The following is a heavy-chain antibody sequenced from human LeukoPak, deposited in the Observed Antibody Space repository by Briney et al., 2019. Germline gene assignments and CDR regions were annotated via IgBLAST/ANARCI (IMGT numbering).Heavy chain of an antibody. Sequence: SETLSLTCTVSGDSVSSSSYYWAWIRQPPGKGLEWIGTISYSGTTYYNPSLKSRLSKSVDTSKNQFSLKLSSVTAADTAVYYCACLKGPFDNWGQGTLVTVSS. J-gene: IGHJ4*02. V-gene: IGHV4-39*01. CDR2: ISYSGTT. CDR3: ACLKGPFDN. CDR1: GDSVSSSSYY.